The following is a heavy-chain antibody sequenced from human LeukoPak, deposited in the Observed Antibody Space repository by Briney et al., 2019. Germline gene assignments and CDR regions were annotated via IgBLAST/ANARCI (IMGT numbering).Heavy chain of an antibody. CDR1: GFTFSSYS. Sequence: GGSLRLSCAASGFTFSSYSMNWVRQAPGKGLEWVSSISSSSSYIYYADSVKGRFTISRDNAKNSLYLQMNSLRAEDTAVHYCATESEQQLESGWFDPWGQGTLVTVSS. V-gene: IGHV3-21*01. CDR2: ISSSSSYI. CDR3: ATESEQQLESGWFDP. D-gene: IGHD6-13*01. J-gene: IGHJ5*02.